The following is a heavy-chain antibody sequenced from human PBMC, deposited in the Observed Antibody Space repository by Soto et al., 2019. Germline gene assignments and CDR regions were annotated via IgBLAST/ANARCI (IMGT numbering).Heavy chain of an antibody. Sequence: QVQLVESGGGVVQPGWSLRLSCAASGFSISDYGMEWVRQAPGKGLEWVALISYDGNNTYYADSVKGRFTISRDNSKDTLFLQMTGLSAEDTAVYYCAKGAGDRLSLGMDVWGQGTTFTVSS. D-gene: IGHD1-26*01. CDR2: ISYDGNNT. CDR3: AKGAGDRLSLGMDV. J-gene: IGHJ6*02. CDR1: GFSISDYG. V-gene: IGHV3-30*18.